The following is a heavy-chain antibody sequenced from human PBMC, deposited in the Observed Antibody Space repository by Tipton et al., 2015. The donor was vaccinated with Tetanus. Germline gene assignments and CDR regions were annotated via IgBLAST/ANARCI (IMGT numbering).Heavy chain of an antibody. Sequence: QSGPEVKKPGASAKVSCKASGYTFTGYYMHWVRQAPGQGLEWMGWINPNSGGTNYAQKFQGRVTMTRDTSISTAYMELSRLRSDGTAVYCCARGRSSSSWSKFDPWGQGTLVTVSS. CDR3: ARGRSSSSWSKFDP. CDR1: GYTFTGYY. D-gene: IGHD6-13*01. CDR2: INPNSGGT. J-gene: IGHJ5*02. V-gene: IGHV1-2*02.